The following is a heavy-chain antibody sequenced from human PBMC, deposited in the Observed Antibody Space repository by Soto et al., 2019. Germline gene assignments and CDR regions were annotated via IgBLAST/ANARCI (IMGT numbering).Heavy chain of an antibody. J-gene: IGHJ6*02. V-gene: IGHV1-18*01. D-gene: IGHD4-17*01. CDR3: ARDTPPGYGDYYYYYGMDV. CDR2: ISAYNGNT. CDR1: GYTFTSYG. Sequence: ASVKVSCKASGYTFTSYGISWVRQAPGQGLEWMGWISAYNGNTNYAQKLQGRVTMTTDTSTSTAYMELRSLRSDDTAVYYCARDTPPGYGDYYYYYGMDVWGQGTTVTVSS.